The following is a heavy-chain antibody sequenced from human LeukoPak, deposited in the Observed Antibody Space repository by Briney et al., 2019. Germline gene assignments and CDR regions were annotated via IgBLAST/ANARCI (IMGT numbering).Heavy chain of an antibody. J-gene: IGHJ4*02. D-gene: IGHD1-1*01. V-gene: IGHV4-59*08. Sequence: SETLSLTCTVSGGPISSYYWSWIRQPPGKGLEWIGYIYYSGSTNYNPSLKSRVTISVDTSKNQFSLKLSSVTAADTAVYYCARHSSSRLEIDYWGQGTLVTVSS. CDR3: ARHSSSRLEIDY. CDR2: IYYSGST. CDR1: GGPISSYY.